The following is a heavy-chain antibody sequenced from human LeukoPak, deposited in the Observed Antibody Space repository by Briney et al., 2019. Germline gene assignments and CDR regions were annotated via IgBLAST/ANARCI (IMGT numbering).Heavy chain of an antibody. CDR2: ISYDGSNK. Sequence: PGRSLRLSCAASGFTFSSYAMHWVRQAPGKGLEWVAVISYDGSNKYYADSVKGRFTISRDNSKNTLYLQMNSLSAEDTAVYYCAREVAAADPAYYFDYWGQGTLVTVSS. CDR1: GFTFSSYA. V-gene: IGHV3-30*04. CDR3: AREVAAADPAYYFDY. J-gene: IGHJ4*02. D-gene: IGHD6-13*01.